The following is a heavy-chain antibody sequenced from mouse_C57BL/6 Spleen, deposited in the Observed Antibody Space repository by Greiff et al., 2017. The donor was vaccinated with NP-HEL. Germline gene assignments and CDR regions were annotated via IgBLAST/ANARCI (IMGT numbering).Heavy chain of an antibody. J-gene: IGHJ4*01. CDR2: IYPGSGNT. D-gene: IGHD2-3*01. CDR3: ARGELYDGYDYYAMDY. V-gene: IGHV1-84*01. Sequence: QVQLQQSGPELVKPGASVKISCKASGYTFTDYYINWVKQRPGQGLEWIGWIYPGSGNTKYNEKFKGKATLTVDTSSSTAYMQLSSLTSEDSAVYFCARGELYDGYDYYAMDYWGQGTSVTVSS. CDR1: GYTFTDYY.